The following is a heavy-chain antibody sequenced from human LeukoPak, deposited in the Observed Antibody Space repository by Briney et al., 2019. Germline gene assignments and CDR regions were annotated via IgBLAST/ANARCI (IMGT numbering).Heavy chain of an antibody. CDR1: GYTFTSYG. Sequence: ASVKVSCKASGYTFTSYGISWVRQAPGQGLEWMGRISAYNGNTNYAQKLQGRVTTTTDTSTSTAYMELRSLRSDDTAVYYCARAVKVAGTSWFDPWGQGTLVTVSS. D-gene: IGHD6-19*01. CDR3: ARAVKVAGTSWFDP. CDR2: ISAYNGNT. V-gene: IGHV1-18*01. J-gene: IGHJ5*02.